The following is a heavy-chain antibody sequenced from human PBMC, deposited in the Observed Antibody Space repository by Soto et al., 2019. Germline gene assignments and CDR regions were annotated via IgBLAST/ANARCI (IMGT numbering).Heavy chain of an antibody. J-gene: IGHJ4*02. CDR1: GFTFRNYV. D-gene: IGHD6-13*01. Sequence: GGSLRLSCTASGFTFRNYVMSWVRQAPGRGLEWVSAISVSGGSTYYADSVKGRFIISRDNSKNTLYLQMNSLRAEATAVYYCARSQHSSSLPVFDYWGQGTLVTVSS. V-gene: IGHV3-23*01. CDR3: ARSQHSSSLPVFDY. CDR2: ISVSGGST.